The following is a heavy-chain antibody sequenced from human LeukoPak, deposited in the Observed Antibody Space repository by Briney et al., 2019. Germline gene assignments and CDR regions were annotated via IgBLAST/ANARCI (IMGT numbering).Heavy chain of an antibody. V-gene: IGHV3-7*04. J-gene: IGHJ4*02. Sequence: RGSLRLSCATSGFTFSSYWMTWVRQAPGTGLEWVANIKEDGSRQHYIDSVKGRFTISRDNAKSSLYLQMNSLRVEDSAVYYCARDGYASGSHDYWGQGTLVTVSS. D-gene: IGHD3-10*01. CDR2: IKEDGSRQ. CDR1: GFTFSSYW. CDR3: ARDGYASGSHDY.